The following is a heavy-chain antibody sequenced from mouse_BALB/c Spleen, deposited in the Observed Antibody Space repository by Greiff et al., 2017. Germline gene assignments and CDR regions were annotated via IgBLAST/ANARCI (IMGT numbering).Heavy chain of an antibody. D-gene: IGHD2-4*01. CDR2: IFPGSGNT. J-gene: IGHJ3*01. CDR3: ARGYDYDVPFAY. CDR1: GYSFTSYY. Sequence: VQLQQSGPELVKPGASVKISCKASGYSFTSYYIHWVKQRPGQGLEWIGWIFPGSGNTKYNEKFKGKATLTADTSSSTAYMQLSSLTSEDSAVYFCARGYDYDVPFAYWGQGTLVTVSA. V-gene: IGHV1-66*01.